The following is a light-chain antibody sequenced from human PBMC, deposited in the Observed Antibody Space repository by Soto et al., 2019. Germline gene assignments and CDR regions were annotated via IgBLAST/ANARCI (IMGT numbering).Light chain of an antibody. CDR2: DVS. V-gene: IGLV2-14*01. J-gene: IGLJ1*01. CDR1: SSDIGGYNY. Sequence: QSVLTQPASVSGSPGQSITISCTGTSSDIGGYNYVSWFQQHPGKAPKLMISDVSNRPSGVSNRFSGSKSGNTASLTISGLQAEDEADYYCRSYTRGSTFYVFGTGTKVTVL. CDR3: RSYTRGSTFYV.